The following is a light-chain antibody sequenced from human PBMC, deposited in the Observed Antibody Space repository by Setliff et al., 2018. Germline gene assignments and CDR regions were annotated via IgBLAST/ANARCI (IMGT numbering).Light chain of an antibody. CDR3: AVWDDNLNGPV. Sequence: QSVLTQPPSVSAAPRQKVTISCSGSSSNIGSSYVSWYQQVPGTAPKLLIYDNNKRPSGIPDRFSGSKSGASASLAISGLRSGDEADYYCAVWDDNLNGPVFGGGTK. CDR1: SSNIGSSY. J-gene: IGLJ2*01. CDR2: DNN. V-gene: IGLV1-51*01.